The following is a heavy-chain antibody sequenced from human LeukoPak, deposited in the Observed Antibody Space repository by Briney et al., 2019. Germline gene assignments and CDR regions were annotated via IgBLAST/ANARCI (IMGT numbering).Heavy chain of an antibody. Sequence: SETLSLTCTVSGGSNSSYYWSWIRQPPGKGLEWIGYIYYSGSTNYNPSLKSRVTISVDTSKNQFSLKLSSVTAADTAVYYCARDGLGLDYWGQGTLVTVSS. CDR3: ARDGLGLDY. CDR1: GGSNSSYY. J-gene: IGHJ4*02. D-gene: IGHD3/OR15-3a*01. V-gene: IGHV4-59*12. CDR2: IYYSGST.